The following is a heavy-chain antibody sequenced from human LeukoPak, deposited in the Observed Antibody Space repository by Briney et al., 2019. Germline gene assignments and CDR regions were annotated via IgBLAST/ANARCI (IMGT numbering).Heavy chain of an antibody. CDR2: MSYDGSNK. D-gene: IGHD6-19*01. J-gene: IGHJ4*02. CDR1: GFTFSSYA. Sequence: PGGSLRLSCAASGFTFSSYAMHWVRQAPGKGLEWVAVMSYDGSNKYYADSVKGRFTISRDNSKNTLYLQMNSLRAEDTAVYYCARVTAVAGTQGGYFDYWGQGTLVTVSS. V-gene: IGHV3-30-3*01. CDR3: ARVTAVAGTQGGYFDY.